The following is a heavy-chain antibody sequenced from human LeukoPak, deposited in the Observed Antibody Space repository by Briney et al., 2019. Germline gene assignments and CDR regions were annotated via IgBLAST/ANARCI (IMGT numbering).Heavy chain of an antibody. J-gene: IGHJ4*02. CDR2: IYHSGST. CDR1: GYSISSGYY. Sequence: SETLSLTCTVSGYSISSGYYWGWIRQPPGKGLEWIGIIYHSGSTYYNQSLKSRVTISVDTSKNQFSLKLSSVTAADTAVYYCARVLLGGYYYDSSGSDWVQGTLVTVSS. V-gene: IGHV4-38-2*02. D-gene: IGHD3-22*01. CDR3: ARVLLGGYYYDSSGSD.